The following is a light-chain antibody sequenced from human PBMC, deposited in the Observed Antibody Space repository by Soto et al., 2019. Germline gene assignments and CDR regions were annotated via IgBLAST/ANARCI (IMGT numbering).Light chain of an antibody. CDR2: RNN. V-gene: IGLV1-47*01. CDR1: SSNIGSNY. CDR3: AAWDDSLSVVV. J-gene: IGLJ2*01. Sequence: QSVLTQPPSASGTPGQRVTISCSGSSSNIGSNYVYWYQQLPGTAPKLLIYRNNQRPSGVPDRFSGYKSGTSASLAISGLRSEDEADYSCAAWDDSLSVVVFGGGTKLTVL.